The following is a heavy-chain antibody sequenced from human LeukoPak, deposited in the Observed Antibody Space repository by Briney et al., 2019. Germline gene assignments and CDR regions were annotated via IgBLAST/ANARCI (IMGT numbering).Heavy chain of an antibody. D-gene: IGHD5-12*01. CDR3: ARDGTDIVEEEAYYYYGMDV. Sequence: ASVKVSCKASGYTFTSYGISWVRQAPGQGLEWMGWISAYNGNTNYAQKLQGRVTMTTDTSTSTAYMELRSLRSDDTAVYYCARDGTDIVEEEAYYYYGMDVWGKGTTVTVSP. CDR2: ISAYNGNT. J-gene: IGHJ6*04. CDR1: GYTFTSYG. V-gene: IGHV1-18*04.